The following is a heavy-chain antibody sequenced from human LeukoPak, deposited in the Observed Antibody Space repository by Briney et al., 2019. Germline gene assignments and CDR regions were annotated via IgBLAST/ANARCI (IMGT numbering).Heavy chain of an antibody. CDR2: IYYSGNT. Sequence: SQTLSLTCTVSGGSISSGDYYWSWIRQPPGKGLEWIGYIYYSGNTYYNPSLKSRVTISVDTSKNQFSLRLSSVTAADTAVYYCARLPKSSGTYYTGAFDIWGQGTTVTVSS. V-gene: IGHV4-30-4*01. J-gene: IGHJ3*02. CDR3: ARLPKSSGTYYTGAFDI. D-gene: IGHD3-10*01. CDR1: GGSISSGDYY.